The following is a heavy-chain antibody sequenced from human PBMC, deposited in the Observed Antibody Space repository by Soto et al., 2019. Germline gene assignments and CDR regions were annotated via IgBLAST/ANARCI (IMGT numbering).Heavy chain of an antibody. CDR1: GFTFSSYG. CDR2: ISYDGSNK. D-gene: IGHD3-3*01. J-gene: IGHJ6*02. Sequence: QVQLVESGGGVVQPGRSLRLSCAASGFTFSSYGMHWVRQAPGKGLEWVAVISYDGSNKYYADSVKGRFTISRDNSKNTLYLQMNSLRAEDTAVYYCAKDDFWSGNEPHGMDVWGQGTTVTVSS. V-gene: IGHV3-30*18. CDR3: AKDDFWSGNEPHGMDV.